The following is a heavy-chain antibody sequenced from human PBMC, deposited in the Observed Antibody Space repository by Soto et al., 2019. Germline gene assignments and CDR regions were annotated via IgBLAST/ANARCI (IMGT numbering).Heavy chain of an antibody. CDR1: GFNLSHPW. CDR3: TTGIYYDILAGYHNVAY. V-gene: IGHV3-15*01. Sequence: LRLSCVASGFNLSHPWMTWVRQAAGKGLEWVGRIKSKTDGGTADYAAPVKGRATISRDDSKNTVYLQMNSLKTEDTAVYYCTTGIYYDILAGYHNVAYFGQGALVTVSS. D-gene: IGHD3-9*01. CDR2: IKSKTDGGTA. J-gene: IGHJ4*02.